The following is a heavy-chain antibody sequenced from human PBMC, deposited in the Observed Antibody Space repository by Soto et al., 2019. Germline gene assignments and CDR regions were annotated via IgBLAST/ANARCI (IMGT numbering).Heavy chain of an antibody. CDR1: GGSITSSSYY. J-gene: IGHJ4*02. CDR3: MLGSGWKDFDY. CDR2: IYYTGST. D-gene: IGHD3-22*01. V-gene: IGHV4-39*01. Sequence: SETLSLTCTVSGGSITSSSYYWGWIRQPPGKGLEWIGNIYYTGSTYYNPSLKSRVTISVDTSKNQFSLKLSSVTAADTAVYYCMLGSGWKDFDYWGQGTLVTVSS.